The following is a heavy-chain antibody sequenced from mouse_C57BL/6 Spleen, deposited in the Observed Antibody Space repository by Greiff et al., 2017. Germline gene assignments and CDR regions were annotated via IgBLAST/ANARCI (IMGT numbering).Heavy chain of an antibody. V-gene: IGHV1-69*01. CDR1: GYTFTSYW. CDR3: ARTGKGYYAMDY. D-gene: IGHD2-1*01. Sequence: QVQLQQPGAELVMPGASVKLSCKASGYTFTSYWMHWVKQRPGQGLEWIGEIDPSDSYTNYNQKFKGKSTLTVDKSSSTAYMQLSSLTSEDSAVYYGARTGKGYYAMDYWGQGTSVTVSS. J-gene: IGHJ4*01. CDR2: IDPSDSYT.